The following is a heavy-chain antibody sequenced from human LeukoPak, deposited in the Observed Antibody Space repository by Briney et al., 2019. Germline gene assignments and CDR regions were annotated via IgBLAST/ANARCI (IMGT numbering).Heavy chain of an antibody. J-gene: IGHJ4*02. CDR3: VRGVRGVIITNHPFDY. CDR2: INHSGST. CDR1: GGSFSGYY. Sequence: SETLSLTCAVYGGSFSGYYWSWIRQPPGKGLEWIGEINHSGSTNYNPSLKSRVTISVDTSKNQFSLKLSSVTAADTAVYYCVRGVRGVIITNHPFDYWGQGTLVTVSS. D-gene: IGHD3-10*01. V-gene: IGHV4-34*01.